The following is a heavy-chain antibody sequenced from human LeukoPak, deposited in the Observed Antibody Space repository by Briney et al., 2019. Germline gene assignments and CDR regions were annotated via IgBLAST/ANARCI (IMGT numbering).Heavy chain of an antibody. CDR1: GFTFSSYS. CDR2: ISSSSSYI. J-gene: IGHJ6*03. Sequence: GGSLRLSCAASGFTFSSYSMNWVRQAPGKGLEWVSSISSSSSYIHYADSVKGRFTTSRDNAKNSLYLQMNSLRAEDTAVYYCAREAREWELQYYYYMDVWGKGTTVTVSS. D-gene: IGHD1-26*01. V-gene: IGHV3-21*01. CDR3: AREAREWELQYYYYMDV.